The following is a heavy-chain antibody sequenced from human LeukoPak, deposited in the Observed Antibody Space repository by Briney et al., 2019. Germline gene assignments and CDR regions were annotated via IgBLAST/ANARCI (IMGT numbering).Heavy chain of an antibody. CDR1: GGSISSSGYY. D-gene: IGHD3-9*01. CDR2: IYYSGST. Sequence: SETLSLTCTVSGGSISSSGYYWSWIRQPPGTGLEWIGYIYYSGSTNYNPSLKSRVTISVDTSKNQFSLKLSSVTAADTAVYYCASNTYYDILTGYSRDAFDIWGQGTMVTVSS. CDR3: ASNTYYDILTGYSRDAFDI. V-gene: IGHV4-61*08. J-gene: IGHJ3*02.